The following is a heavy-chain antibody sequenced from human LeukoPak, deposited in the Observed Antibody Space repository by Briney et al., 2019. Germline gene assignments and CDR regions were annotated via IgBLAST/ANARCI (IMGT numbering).Heavy chain of an antibody. V-gene: IGHV4-39*01. Sequence: PSGTLSLTCTVSGGSISSSSYYWGWIRQPPGKGLEWIGSIYYSGSTYYNPSLKSRVTISVDTSKNQFSPKLSSVTAADTAVYYCARTHEDFWSGYSFRIDPWGQGTLVTVSS. CDR1: GGSISSSSYY. J-gene: IGHJ5*02. CDR2: IYYSGST. D-gene: IGHD3-3*01. CDR3: ARTHEDFWSGYSFRIDP.